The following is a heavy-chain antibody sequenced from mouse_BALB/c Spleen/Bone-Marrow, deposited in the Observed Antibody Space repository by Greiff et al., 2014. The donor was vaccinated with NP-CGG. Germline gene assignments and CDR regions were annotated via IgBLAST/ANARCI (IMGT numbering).Heavy chain of an antibody. D-gene: IGHD2-1*01. V-gene: IGHV1-7*01. CDR3: ARSRGKYAMDY. CDR2: INPSTGYT. Sequence: QVQLQQSGAELAKPGASVKMSCKASGYPFSNYWMHWVKQRPGQGLEWIGYINPSTGYTEYNQKFKDKATLTADKSSSTAYMQLSSLTSEDSAVYYCARSRGKYAMDYWGQGTSVTVSS. CDR1: GYPFSNYW. J-gene: IGHJ4*01.